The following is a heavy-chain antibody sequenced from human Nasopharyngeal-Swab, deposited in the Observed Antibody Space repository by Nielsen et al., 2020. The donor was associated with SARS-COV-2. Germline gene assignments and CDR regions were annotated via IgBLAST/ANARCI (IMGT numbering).Heavy chain of an antibody. J-gene: IGHJ4*02. CDR3: AKESLRREMATMSAHDY. D-gene: IGHD5-24*01. CDR1: GFTVSSNY. CDR2: ISGSGGST. Sequence: GESLKISCEASGFTVSSNYMSWVRQAPGKGLEWVSAISGSGGSTYYADSVKGRFTISRDNSKNTLYLQMNSLRAEDTAVYYCAKESLRREMATMSAHDYWGQGTLVTVSS. V-gene: IGHV3-23*01.